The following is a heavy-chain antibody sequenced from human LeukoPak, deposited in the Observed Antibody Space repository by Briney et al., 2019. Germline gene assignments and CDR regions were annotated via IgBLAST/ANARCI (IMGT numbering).Heavy chain of an antibody. CDR2: ISNDGSRK. D-gene: IGHD3-3*01. J-gene: IGHJ4*02. Sequence: PGGFLRLSCALSGFTFSRHGMHWVRQAPGKGLEWVAIISNDGSRKYYAHSVEGRFTISRDNSKNTLYLQMDSLRAEDTAVYYCARDRAWNYFDYWGQGTLVTVSS. CDR1: GFTFSRHG. CDR3: ARDRAWNYFDY. V-gene: IGHV3-30*03.